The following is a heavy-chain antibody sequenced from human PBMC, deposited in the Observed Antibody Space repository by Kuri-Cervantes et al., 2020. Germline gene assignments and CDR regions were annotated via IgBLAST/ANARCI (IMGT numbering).Heavy chain of an antibody. CDR2: INTNTGNP. J-gene: IGHJ6*02. CDR3: ARDLVPAAHYYYYYGMDV. V-gene: IGHV7-4-1*02. CDR1: GYTLTSYA. Sequence: ASVKVSCKASGYTLTSYAMNWVRQAPGQGLEWMGWINTNTGNPTYAQGFTGRFVFSLDTSVSTAYLQISSLKAEDTAVYYCARDLVPAAHYYYYYGMDVWGQGTTGTVSS. D-gene: IGHD2-2*01.